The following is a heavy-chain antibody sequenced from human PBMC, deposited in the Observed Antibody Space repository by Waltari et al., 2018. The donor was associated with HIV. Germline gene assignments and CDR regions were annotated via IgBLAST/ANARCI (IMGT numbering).Heavy chain of an antibody. CDR2: RSGSGSTA. J-gene: IGHJ3*01. D-gene: IGHD2-8*01. CDR3: AKSMRDLRPSAFDV. CDR1: GFNFRNFA. Sequence: EVQLLESGGGLVQPGGSLRLSCTASGFNFRNFAMSWVRQAPGEGREWVAGRSGSGSTASDADYVKGRLTISRDCANNTLFLQMNSLRAEDTAVYFCAKSMRDLRPSAFDVWGQGTMVAISS. V-gene: IGHV3-23*01.